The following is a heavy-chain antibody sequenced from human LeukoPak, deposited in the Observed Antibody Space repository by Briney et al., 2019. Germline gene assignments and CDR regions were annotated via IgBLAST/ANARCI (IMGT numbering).Heavy chain of an antibody. J-gene: IGHJ4*02. D-gene: IGHD3-16*01. Sequence: PGGSLRLSCAASGFTFSSYEMNWVRQAPGKGLEWVSYISSSGSTIYYADSVKGRFTISRDNAKNSLYLQMNSLRAEDTALYYCAKDYAVGSIDYWGQGTLVTVSS. CDR1: GFTFSSYE. V-gene: IGHV3-48*03. CDR2: ISSSGSTI. CDR3: AKDYAVGSIDY.